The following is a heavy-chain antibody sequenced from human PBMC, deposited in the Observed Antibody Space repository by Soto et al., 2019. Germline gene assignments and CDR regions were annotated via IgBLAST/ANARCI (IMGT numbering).Heavy chain of an antibody. V-gene: IGHV4-34*01. Sequence: QVQLQQWGAGLLKPSETLSLTCGVNGGSFTGYYWSWIRQPPGKGLEWIGEINHTGSTNYNPSLKSRVSITVDTSRNQFSLKLSSLTAADTAVYFCARLRRPNSYETSGYYPYNWFDLWGQGTLVTVSS. CDR2: INHTGST. J-gene: IGHJ5*02. CDR1: GGSFTGYY. D-gene: IGHD3-22*01. CDR3: ARLRRPNSYETSGYYPYNWFDL.